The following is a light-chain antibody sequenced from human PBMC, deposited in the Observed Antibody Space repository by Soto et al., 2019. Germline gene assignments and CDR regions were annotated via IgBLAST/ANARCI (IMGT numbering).Light chain of an antibody. CDR2: KAS. Sequence: DIQMTQSPSTLSGSVGDRVTITCRASQTISSWLAWYQQKPGKAPKXMIYKASTLKSGVPSRFSGNGSGTEFTLTISSLQPDDVATYYCQHYNSYSEALGQGTKVDIK. CDR3: QHYNSYSEA. CDR1: QTISSW. V-gene: IGKV1-5*03. J-gene: IGKJ1*01.